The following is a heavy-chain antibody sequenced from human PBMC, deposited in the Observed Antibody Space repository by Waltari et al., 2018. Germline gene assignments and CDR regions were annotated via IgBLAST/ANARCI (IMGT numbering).Heavy chain of an antibody. J-gene: IGHJ4*02. V-gene: IGHV3-7*03. CDR1: GCTFNSYW. CDR2: IDQEGSEK. Sequence: EVQLVESGGGLVQPGGSLRLSCAAAGCTFNSYWRTWVRQAPGKGVEWVANIDQEGSEKLYVDSVKGRFTISRDNAKSSLFLQMNSLRVEDTAIYYCASGSGWTSAHWGQGTLVTVSS. CDR3: ASGSGWTSAH. D-gene: IGHD6-19*01.